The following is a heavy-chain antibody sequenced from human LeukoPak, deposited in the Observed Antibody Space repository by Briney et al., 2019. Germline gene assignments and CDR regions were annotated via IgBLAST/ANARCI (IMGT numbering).Heavy chain of an antibody. CDR3: ARGGVPAAIDY. CDR1: GGSISSYY. D-gene: IGHD2-2*02. V-gene: IGHV4-59*01. J-gene: IGHJ4*02. CDR2: IYYSGST. Sequence: PSETLSLTCTVSGGSISSYYWSWIRQPPGKGLEWIGYIYYSGSTNYNPSLKSRVTISVDTSKNQFSLKLSSVTAADTAVYYCARGGVPAAIDYWGQGTLVTVSS.